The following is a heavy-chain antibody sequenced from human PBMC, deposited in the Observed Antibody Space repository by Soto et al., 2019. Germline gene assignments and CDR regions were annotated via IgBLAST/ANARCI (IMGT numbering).Heavy chain of an antibody. J-gene: IGHJ3*02. CDR2: MNPNTGGT. CDR1: GYAFTNYA. Sequence: QGQLVQSGAEVKKPGASVKVSCTASGYAFTNYAINWVRQAPGQGLEWMGWMNPNTGGTGYARQFQGRLTMTRNIAMRTVYMELNSLRSDESAVYYCAREWPDVFDIWGQGTTVIVSS. CDR3: AREWPDVFDI. D-gene: IGHD5-12*01. V-gene: IGHV1-8*01.